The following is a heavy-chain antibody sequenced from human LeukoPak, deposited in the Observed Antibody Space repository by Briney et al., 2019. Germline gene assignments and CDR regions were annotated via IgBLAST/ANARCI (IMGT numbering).Heavy chain of an antibody. D-gene: IGHD3-22*01. CDR1: GGSISSSSCY. Sequence: SETLSLTCTVSGGSISSSSCYWGWIRQPPGKGLEWIGSIYYSGSTYYNPSLKSRVTISVDTSKNQFSLKLSSVTAADTAVYYCARHRGYYRGEVDYWGQGTLVTVSS. J-gene: IGHJ4*02. V-gene: IGHV4-39*01. CDR3: ARHRGYYRGEVDY. CDR2: IYYSGST.